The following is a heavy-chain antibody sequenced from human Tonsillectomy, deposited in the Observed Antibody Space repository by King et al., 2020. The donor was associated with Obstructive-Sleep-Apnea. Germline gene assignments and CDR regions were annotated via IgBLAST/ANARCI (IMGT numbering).Heavy chain of an antibody. D-gene: IGHD3-3*01. J-gene: IGHJ4*02. Sequence: QLQESGPGLVKPSQTLSLTCAVSGGSVRSGGFSWSWIRQPPGKGLEWIGYVYYSGGTYYNPSLKSRVTISVDTSKNQFSLKLNSVTAADTAVYYCARGSSYYYYFDYWGQGNQVTVSS. V-gene: IGHV4-30-4*07. CDR1: GGSVRSGGFS. CDR3: ARGSSYYYYFDY. CDR2: VYYSGGT.